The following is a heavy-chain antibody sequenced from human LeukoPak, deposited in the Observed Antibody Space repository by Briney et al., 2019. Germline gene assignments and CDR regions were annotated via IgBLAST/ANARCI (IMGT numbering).Heavy chain of an antibody. V-gene: IGHV4-59*01. D-gene: IGHD3-22*01. CDR2: LYYSGSS. J-gene: IGHJ6*02. CDR1: GGSITGYY. CDR3: ARDNYYDSSGYNNYYYYYGMDV. Sequence: SETLSLTCTVSGGSITGYYWNWIRQPPGKGLEWIGYLYYSGSSNYNLSLKSRVTISVDTSKNQFSLKLSSVTAADTAMYYCARDNYYDSSGYNNYYYYYGMDVWGQGTTVTVSS.